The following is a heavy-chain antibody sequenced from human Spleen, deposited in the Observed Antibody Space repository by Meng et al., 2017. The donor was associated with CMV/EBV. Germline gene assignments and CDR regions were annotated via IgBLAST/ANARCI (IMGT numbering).Heavy chain of an antibody. CDR3: ARAVVPAATFDP. V-gene: IGHV1-2*02. CDR1: GYTFTGYH. Sequence: CNDSGYTFTGYHMHWVRQAPGEGLEWMGWINPNSGGTQYAQKFQGRVTMTRDTSISTAYMELSRLRYDDTAVYYCARAVVPAATFDPWGQGTLVTVSS. J-gene: IGHJ5*02. CDR2: INPNSGGT. D-gene: IGHD2-2*01.